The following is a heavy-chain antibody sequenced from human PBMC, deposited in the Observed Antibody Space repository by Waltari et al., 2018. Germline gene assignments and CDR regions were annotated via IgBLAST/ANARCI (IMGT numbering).Heavy chain of an antibody. J-gene: IGHJ3*01. D-gene: IGHD3-3*01. Sequence: QVHLVQSGAEVKKPGASVTVSCKASGYTFPARAINWVRQAPGQGLEWVGSVNPNTGDTYSAQKFEGRVTMTRDTSISTAYLDLSRLTSDDTAVYYCARVLYDFWGGYHPNDVFDFWGQGTVVIVSS. CDR3: ARVLYDFWGGYHPNDVFDF. CDR1: GYTFPARA. V-gene: IGHV1-2*02. CDR2: VNPNTGDT.